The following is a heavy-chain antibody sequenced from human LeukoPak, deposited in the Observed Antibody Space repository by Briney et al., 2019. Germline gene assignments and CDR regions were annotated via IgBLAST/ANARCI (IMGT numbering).Heavy chain of an antibody. CDR2: ISYSGNT. Sequence: SETLSLTCSVSGGSINVYYWNWIRQSPGKGLEWIGSISYSGNTNYNPSLKSRVTISIDTSKNRFSLKVSSVTAADTAMYYCARGGSRSYTSSTLGYWGQGTLVTVSS. D-gene: IGHD6-6*01. V-gene: IGHV4-59*01. CDR3: ARGGSRSYTSSTLGY. CDR1: GGSINVYY. J-gene: IGHJ4*02.